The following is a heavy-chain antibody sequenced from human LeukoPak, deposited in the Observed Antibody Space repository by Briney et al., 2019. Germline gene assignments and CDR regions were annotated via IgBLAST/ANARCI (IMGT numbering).Heavy chain of an antibody. D-gene: IGHD1-1*01. CDR3: ARAQTVPYYYYMDV. CDR2: INTDGSST. CDR1: GFTFSSYW. J-gene: IGHJ6*03. V-gene: IGHV3-74*01. Sequence: GGSLRLSCAASGFTFSSYWMHWVRQAPGKGLVWVSRINTDGSSTSYADSVKGRFTISRDNAKNTLYLQMNSLRAEDTAVYYCARAQTVPYYYYMDVWGKGTTVTVSS.